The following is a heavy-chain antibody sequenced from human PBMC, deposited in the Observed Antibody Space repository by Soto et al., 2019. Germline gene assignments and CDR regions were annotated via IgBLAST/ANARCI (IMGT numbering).Heavy chain of an antibody. CDR2: ISSSSSTI. V-gene: IGHV3-48*01. D-gene: IGHD4-4*01. CDR3: ARDTGYSNYGGELDY. Sequence: GGSLRLSCAASGFTFSSYSMNWVRQAPGKGLEWVSYISSSSSTIYYADCVKGRFTISRDNAKNSRYLQMNSREAEDTAVYYCARDTGYSNYGGELDYWGQGTLVTVSS. CDR1: GFTFSSYS. J-gene: IGHJ4*02.